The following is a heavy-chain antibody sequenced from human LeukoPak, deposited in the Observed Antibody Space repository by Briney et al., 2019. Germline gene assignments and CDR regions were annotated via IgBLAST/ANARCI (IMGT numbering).Heavy chain of an antibody. D-gene: IGHD6-6*01. V-gene: IGHV3-48*02. J-gene: IGHJ4*02. CDR1: GFTFSTYS. Sequence: GGSLRLSCAASGFTFSTYSMSWVRQAPGKGLEWVSYISSSSTIYYADSVKGRFTISRDNAKNSLYLQMNSLRDEDTAVYYCARRIATRPWSPPFDYWGQGTLVTVSS. CDR2: ISSSSTI. CDR3: ARRIATRPWSPPFDY.